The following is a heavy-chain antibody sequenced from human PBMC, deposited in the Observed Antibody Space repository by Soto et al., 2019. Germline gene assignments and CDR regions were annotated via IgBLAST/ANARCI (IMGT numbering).Heavy chain of an antibody. D-gene: IGHD3-10*01. CDR3: ARFRKINYYGSGSSYRRQIYFDY. CDR2: INHSGST. J-gene: IGHJ4*02. Sequence: SETLSLTCAVYGGSFSGYYWSWIRQPPVKGLEWIGEINHSGSTNYNPSLKSRVTISVDTSKNQFSLKLSSVTAADTAVYYCARFRKINYYGSGSSYRRQIYFDYWDQGTMVTVSS. CDR1: GGSFSGYY. V-gene: IGHV4-34*01.